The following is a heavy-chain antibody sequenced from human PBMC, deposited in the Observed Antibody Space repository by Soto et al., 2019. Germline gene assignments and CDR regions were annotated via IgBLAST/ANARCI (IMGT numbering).Heavy chain of an antibody. D-gene: IGHD3-22*01. CDR2: ISSRSSLI. V-gene: IGHV3-21*04. J-gene: IGHJ3*02. Sequence: GGSLRLSCAASGFSFSSHSFNWVRQAPGQGLEWVAYISSRSSLILYADSVRGRFTISRDNSKNTLYLQMNSLRAEDTAVYYCAKAPHKYYYDSSGFGAFDIWGQGTMVTFS. CDR3: AKAPHKYYYDSSGFGAFDI. CDR1: GFSFSSHS.